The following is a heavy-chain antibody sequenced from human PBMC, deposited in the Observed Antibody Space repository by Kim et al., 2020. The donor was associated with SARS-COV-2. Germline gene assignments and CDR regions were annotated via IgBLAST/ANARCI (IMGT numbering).Heavy chain of an antibody. CDR2: IYYSGST. D-gene: IGHD6-13*01. CDR1: GGSISSYY. J-gene: IGHJ4*02. Sequence: SETLSLTCTVSGGSISSYYWSWIRQPPGKGLEWIGYIYYSGSTNYNPSLKSRVTISVDTSKNQFSLKLSSVTAADTAVYYCARAGLAAADYWGQGTLVTVSS. V-gene: IGHV4-59*01. CDR3: ARAGLAAADY.